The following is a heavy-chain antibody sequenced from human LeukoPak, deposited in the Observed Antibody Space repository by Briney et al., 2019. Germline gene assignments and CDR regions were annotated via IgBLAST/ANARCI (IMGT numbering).Heavy chain of an antibody. Sequence: GGSLRLSCAASGFTVSDNYISWVRQAPGKGLEWVSVIYSGGRTYYADSVKGRFTISRDNSKNTVYPQMNSLRTEDTAVYYCARVYSSSSSYFDYWGQGTLVTVSS. J-gene: IGHJ4*02. V-gene: IGHV3-53*05. CDR1: GFTVSDNY. CDR3: ARVYSSSSSYFDY. D-gene: IGHD6-6*01. CDR2: IYSGGRT.